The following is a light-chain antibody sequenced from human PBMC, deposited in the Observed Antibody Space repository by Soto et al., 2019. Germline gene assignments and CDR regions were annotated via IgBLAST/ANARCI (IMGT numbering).Light chain of an antibody. CDR3: HQRQSWPRT. J-gene: IGKJ1*01. CDR1: QSVSSY. CDR2: DAS. Sequence: EILLTQSPGTLSLSPGERATLSCGASQSVSSYLDWYQQKPGQAPRLLIYDASNRATGIPARFSASGYGTDLTLTISDVQNEDFALYYCHQRQSWPRTFGQGTKVDIK. V-gene: IGKV3-11*01.